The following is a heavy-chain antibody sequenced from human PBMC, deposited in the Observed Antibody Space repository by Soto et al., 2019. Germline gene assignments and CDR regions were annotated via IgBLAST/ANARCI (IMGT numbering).Heavy chain of an antibody. CDR1: GFSISTSGMG. Sequence: ESGPTLVNPTQTLTLTCTLSGFSISTSGMGVGWIRQPPGKALEWLGLIYWNDDKRYSPPLKSRLTITKDTSKNRVALTMTNMDPVDTATYYCAHSPFYDSSGYPDYWGQGILVTVSS. D-gene: IGHD3-22*01. J-gene: IGHJ4*02. CDR2: IYWNDDK. CDR3: AHSPFYDSSGYPDY. V-gene: IGHV2-5*01.